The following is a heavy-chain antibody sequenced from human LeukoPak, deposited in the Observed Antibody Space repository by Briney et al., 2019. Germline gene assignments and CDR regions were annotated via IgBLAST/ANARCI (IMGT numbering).Heavy chain of an antibody. Sequence: SETLSLTCTVSGGSLSSYYWSWIRQPPGKGLEWIGHIYFNGDTDYNPSLKSRLTMSVDTSKNQFSLKLRSVTAADTAVYYCARDGYYYYMDVWGKGTTVTVSS. CDR1: GGSLSSYY. V-gene: IGHV4-59*01. J-gene: IGHJ6*03. CDR2: IYFNGDT. CDR3: ARDGYYYYMDV.